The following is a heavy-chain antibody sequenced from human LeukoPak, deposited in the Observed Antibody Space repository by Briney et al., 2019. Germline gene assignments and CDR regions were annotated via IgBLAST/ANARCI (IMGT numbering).Heavy chain of an antibody. CDR2: LYYSGVS. Sequence: SETLSLTCNVSGGSISSNSAYWGWIRQPPGKGLEWIGSLYYSGVSVYNPSLKSRVTMSVDTSKNQFSLKLSSVTAADTAVYYCARKQAGTTHDYWGQGTLVTVSS. CDR1: GGSISSNSAY. CDR3: ARKQAGTTHDY. D-gene: IGHD2/OR15-2a*01. V-gene: IGHV4-39*01. J-gene: IGHJ4*02.